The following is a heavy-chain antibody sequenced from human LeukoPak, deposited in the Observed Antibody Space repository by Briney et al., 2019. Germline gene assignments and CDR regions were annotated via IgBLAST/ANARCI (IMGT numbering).Heavy chain of an antibody. V-gene: IGHV3-49*03. CDR1: GFTFGDYA. CDR3: TRDRIFGVAYYYGMDV. Sequence: GGSLRLSCTASGFTFGDYAMSWFRQAPGKGLEWVGFIRSKAYGGTTEYAASVKGRFTISRDDSKSIAYLQMNSLKTEDTAVYYCTRDRIFGVAYYYGMDVWGQGTTVTVSS. J-gene: IGHJ6*02. D-gene: IGHD3-3*02. CDR2: IRSKAYGGTT.